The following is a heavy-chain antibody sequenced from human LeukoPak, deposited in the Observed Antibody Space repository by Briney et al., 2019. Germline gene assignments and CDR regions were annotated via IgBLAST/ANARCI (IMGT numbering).Heavy chain of an antibody. V-gene: IGHV3-33*01. Sequence: PGGSLRLSCAASRFTFKNYGMHWVRQAPGKGLEWVAVIYYGGSKKYYADSVKGRFTISRDNSKNTVHLEMNSLRVEDTAAYYCARSLGETTFDYWGQGTLVTVSS. D-gene: IGHD3-16*01. J-gene: IGHJ4*02. CDR3: ARSLGETTFDY. CDR2: IYYGGSKK. CDR1: RFTFKNYG.